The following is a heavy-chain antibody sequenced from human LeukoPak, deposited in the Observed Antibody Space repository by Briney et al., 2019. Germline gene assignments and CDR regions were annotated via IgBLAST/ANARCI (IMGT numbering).Heavy chain of an antibody. V-gene: IGHV4-39*01. CDR1: AGSIRASSHY. CDR3: ARRDYRAWFDP. CDR2: VYCAGSI. Sequence: SETLSLTCSVSAGSIRASSHYWAWVRPPPGKWRGWVGFVYCAGSIKYNTSLKRRVTISVDMSKNDLFLTLSSVTAADTAFYYCARRDYRAWFDPWGQGILVTVSP. J-gene: IGHJ5*02. D-gene: IGHD2-21*01.